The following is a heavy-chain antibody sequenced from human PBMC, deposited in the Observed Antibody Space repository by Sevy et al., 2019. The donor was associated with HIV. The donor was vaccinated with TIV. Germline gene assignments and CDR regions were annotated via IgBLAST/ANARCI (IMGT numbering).Heavy chain of an antibody. CDR2: ISSSSSTI. J-gene: IGHJ4*02. CDR1: GFTFSSYS. CDR3: ARDFAPYYYDSSGYYYLY. Sequence: GGSLRLSCAASGFTFSSYSMNWVRQAPGKGLEWVSHISSSSSTIYYADSVKDRFTSSRDNAKNSLYLQMNSLRAEDTAVYYCARDFAPYYYDSSGYYYLYWGQGTLVTVSS. V-gene: IGHV3-48*01. D-gene: IGHD3-22*01.